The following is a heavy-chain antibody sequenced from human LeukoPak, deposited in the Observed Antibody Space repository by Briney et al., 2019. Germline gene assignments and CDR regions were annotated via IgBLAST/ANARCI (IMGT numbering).Heavy chain of an antibody. CDR3: AKGLVRGVISDYYGMDV. CDR2: ISGSGGST. D-gene: IGHD3-10*01. Sequence: GGSLRLSCAASGFTFSSYAMSWVRQAPGKGLEWVSAISGSGGSTYYADPVKGRFTISRDNSKNTLYLQMNSLRAEDTAVYYCAKGLVRGVISDYYGMDVWGQGTTVTVSS. V-gene: IGHV3-23*01. CDR1: GFTFSSYA. J-gene: IGHJ6*02.